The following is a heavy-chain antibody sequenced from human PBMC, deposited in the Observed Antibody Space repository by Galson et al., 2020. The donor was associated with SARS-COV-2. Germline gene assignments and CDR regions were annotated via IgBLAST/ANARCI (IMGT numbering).Heavy chain of an antibody. V-gene: IGHV3-15*01. CDR2: IKSKTDGGTT. CDR1: GFTFSNAW. D-gene: IGHD3-9*01. J-gene: IGHJ1*01. Sequence: GESLKISCAASGFTFSNAWMSWVRQAPGKGLEWVGRIKSKTDGGTTDYAAPVKGRFTISRDDSKNTLYLQMNSLKTEDTAVYYCTTDSSSSYYDILTGYYAAEYFQHWGQGTLVTVSS. CDR3: TTDSSSSYYDILTGYYAAEYFQH.